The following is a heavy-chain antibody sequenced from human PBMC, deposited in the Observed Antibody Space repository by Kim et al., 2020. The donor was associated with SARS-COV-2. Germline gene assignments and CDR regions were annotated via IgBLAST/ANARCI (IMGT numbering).Heavy chain of an antibody. J-gene: IGHJ3*02. CDR3: ARATLRAPRSASDI. V-gene: IGHV3-7*03. CDR1: EFTLGSYG. CDR2: INQDGSER. Sequence: GGSLRLSCAASEFTLGSYGMSWVRLTPEKGLEWVANINQDGSERSYVDSVKGRFIISRDNAKNSVYLQMNSLRVEDTALYFCARATLRAPRSASDIWG. D-gene: IGHD1-26*01.